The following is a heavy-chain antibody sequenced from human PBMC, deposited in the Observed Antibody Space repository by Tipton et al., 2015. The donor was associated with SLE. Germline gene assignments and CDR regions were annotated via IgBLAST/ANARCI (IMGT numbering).Heavy chain of an antibody. V-gene: IGHV5-51*03. CDR1: GYSFSNYW. CDR2: IYPGDSDP. J-gene: IGHJ4*02. Sequence: QLVQSGAEVKKPGESLKIACKGSGYSFSNYWIAWVRQMPGKGLEWMGIIYPGDSDPRYSPSFQGQVTISADRSISTAYLQWSSLKASDTAMYYCARLRGSGGYYFDFWGQGTLVTVSS. D-gene: IGHD3-10*01. CDR3: ARLRGSGGYYFDF.